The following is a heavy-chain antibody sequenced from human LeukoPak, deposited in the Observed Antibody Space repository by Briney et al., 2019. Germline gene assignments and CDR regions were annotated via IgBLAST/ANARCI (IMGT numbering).Heavy chain of an antibody. CDR1: GFTFSSYS. V-gene: IGHV3-21*01. Sequence: GGSLRLSCAASGFTFSSYSMNWVRQAPGKGLEWVSSISSSSSYIYYADSAKGRFTISRDNAKNSLYLQMNSLRAEDTAVYYCARELGHSGYGPSPPGSDYWGQGTLVTVSS. D-gene: IGHD5-12*01. CDR3: ARELGHSGYGPSPPGSDY. CDR2: ISSSSSYI. J-gene: IGHJ4*02.